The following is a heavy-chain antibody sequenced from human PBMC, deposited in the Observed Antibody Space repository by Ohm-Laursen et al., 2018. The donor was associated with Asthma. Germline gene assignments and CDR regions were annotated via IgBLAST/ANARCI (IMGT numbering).Heavy chain of an antibody. D-gene: IGHD4-23*01. Sequence: TLSLTCIVSGGSITSGPFYWGWIRQHPGKGLEWIGYIFQTGSSYYNPSLKSRVSISVDTSKNQFSLRVSSVTAADTAVYYCARAATVITRYFDSWGQGILVTVSS. CDR1: GGSITSGPFY. J-gene: IGHJ4*02. CDR3: ARAATVITRYFDS. V-gene: IGHV4-31*03. CDR2: IFQTGSS.